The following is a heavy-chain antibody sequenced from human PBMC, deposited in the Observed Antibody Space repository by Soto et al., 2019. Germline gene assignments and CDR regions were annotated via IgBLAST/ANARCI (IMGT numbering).Heavy chain of an antibody. D-gene: IGHD3-3*01. Sequence: GGSLRLSCAASGFTFSSYSMNWVRQAPGKGLEWVSSISSSSSYIYYADSVKGRFTISRDNAKNSLYLEMNSLRAEDTAVYYCARRPFLEWLLYIDYWGQGTLVTVSS. CDR2: ISSSSSYI. V-gene: IGHV3-21*01. CDR3: ARRPFLEWLLYIDY. J-gene: IGHJ4*02. CDR1: GFTFSSYS.